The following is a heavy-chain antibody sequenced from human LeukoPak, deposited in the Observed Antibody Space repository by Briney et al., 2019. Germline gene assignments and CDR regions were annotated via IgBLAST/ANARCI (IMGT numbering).Heavy chain of an antibody. CDR3: ARGLLWLPDYYYYGMDV. CDR1: GGSFSGYY. CDR2: INHSGST. J-gene: IGHJ6*02. Sequence: PSETLSLTCAVYGGSFSGYYWSWIRQPPGKGLEWIGEINHSGSTNYNPSLKSRVTISVDTSKNQFSLKLSSVAAADTAVYYCARGLLWLPDYYYYGMDVWGQGTTVTVSS. V-gene: IGHV4-34*01. D-gene: IGHD5-18*01.